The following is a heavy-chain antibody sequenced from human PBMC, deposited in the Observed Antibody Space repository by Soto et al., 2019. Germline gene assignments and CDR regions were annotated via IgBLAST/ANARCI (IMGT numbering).Heavy chain of an antibody. J-gene: IGHJ4*02. CDR3: ASHPVGATLNFDY. CDR2: IYHDGST. D-gene: IGHD1-26*01. V-gene: IGHV4-4*02. Sequence: PSETLSLTCAVSGGSISSSYWWTWVRQSPEKGLEWIGEIYHDGSTNYNPSLKSRVTMSVDKSQNHFSLKLNSVTAADTAVYYCASHPVGATLNFDYWGQGTLVTVSS. CDR1: GGSISSSYW.